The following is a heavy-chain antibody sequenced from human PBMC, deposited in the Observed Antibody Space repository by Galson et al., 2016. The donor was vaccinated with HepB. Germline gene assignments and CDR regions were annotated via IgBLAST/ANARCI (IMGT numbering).Heavy chain of an antibody. CDR3: AKRHEYCPPVGCSVDY. CDR1: GFTFSQRG. V-gene: IGHV3-30*18. CDR2: DSMDGRRK. D-gene: IGHD2/OR15-2a*01. J-gene: IGHJ4*02. Sequence: SLRLSCAASGFTFSQRGMHWVRQAPGKGLEWVAADSMDGRRKFYADSVKGRFTVSRDNPNNMLFLQMSSLRADDTAVYYCAKRHEYCPPVGCSVDYWGQGTLVSVSS.